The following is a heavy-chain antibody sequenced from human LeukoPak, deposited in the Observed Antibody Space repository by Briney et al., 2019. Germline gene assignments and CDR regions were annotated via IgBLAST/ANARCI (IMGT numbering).Heavy chain of an antibody. Sequence: PGGSLRLSCAASGFTFSTYAVSWVRQAPGKGLEWVANIKQDGSEKYYVDSVKGRFTISRDNAKNSLYLQMNSLRAEDTAVYYCARGARYYYYGMDVWGQGTMVTVSS. J-gene: IGHJ6*02. CDR1: GFTFSTYA. CDR3: ARGARYYYYGMDV. CDR2: IKQDGSEK. D-gene: IGHD6-6*01. V-gene: IGHV3-7*01.